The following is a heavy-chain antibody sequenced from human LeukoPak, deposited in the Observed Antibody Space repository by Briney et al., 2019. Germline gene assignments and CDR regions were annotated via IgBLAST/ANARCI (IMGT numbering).Heavy chain of an antibody. CDR1: GDSTTSSSHY. V-gene: IGHV4-39*01. D-gene: IGHD5-12*01. CDR3: ARQGPLSGYDYAAFDY. J-gene: IGHJ4*02. CDR2: IYYSEST. Sequence: PSETLSLTCTVSGDSTTSSSHYWGWVRQPPGKGLEWIGSIYYSESTYYNPSLKSRVTISVDTSKNQFSLNLRSVTAADTAVYYCARQGPLSGYDYAAFDYWGQGTLVIVSS.